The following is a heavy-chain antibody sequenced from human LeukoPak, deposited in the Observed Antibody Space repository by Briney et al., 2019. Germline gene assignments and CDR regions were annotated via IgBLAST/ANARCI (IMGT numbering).Heavy chain of an antibody. V-gene: IGHV5-51*01. CDR3: ARHSRSSSSGWFDP. CDR2: IYPGDSDT. CDR1: GYSFTNYW. D-gene: IGHD6-6*01. Sequence: GESLKISCKGSGYSFTNYWIGWVRQMPGKGLEWMGIIYPGDSDTRYSPSFQGQVTISADKSISTAYLRWSSLKASDTAMYYCARHSRSSSSGWFDPWGQGTLVTVSS. J-gene: IGHJ5*02.